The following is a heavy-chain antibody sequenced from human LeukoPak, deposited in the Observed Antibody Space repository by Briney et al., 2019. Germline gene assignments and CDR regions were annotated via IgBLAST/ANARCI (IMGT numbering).Heavy chain of an antibody. CDR1: GFTFSSYG. V-gene: IGHV3-23*01. CDR2: ISGSVGTI. CDR3: ARDRDMDV. J-gene: IGHJ6*03. Sequence: PGGSLRLSCAASGFTFSSYGMSWVRQAPGKGLEWVSSISGSVGTIYYADSVKGRFTISRDNAKNALYLQMNSLRVEDTALYYCARDRDMDVWGKGTTVTISS.